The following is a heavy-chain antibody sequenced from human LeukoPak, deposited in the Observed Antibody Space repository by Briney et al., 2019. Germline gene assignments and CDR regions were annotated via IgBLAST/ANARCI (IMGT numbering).Heavy chain of an antibody. CDR2: ISSSGSTI. J-gene: IGHJ6*02. CDR3: ARDAISSYYDFWSGYYGMDV. V-gene: IGHV3-48*03. CDR1: RVTARTYD. D-gene: IGHD3-3*01. Sequence: SGGSLRLSCAASRVTARTYDMIGGRQARGDGLPGFGDISSSGSTIYYADSVKGRFTISRDNAKNSLYLQMNSLRAEDTGVYYCARDAISSYYDFWSGYYGMDVWGQGTTVTVSS.